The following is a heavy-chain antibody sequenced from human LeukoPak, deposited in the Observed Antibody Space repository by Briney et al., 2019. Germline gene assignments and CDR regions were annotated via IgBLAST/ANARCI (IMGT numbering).Heavy chain of an antibody. V-gene: IGHV1-18*01. J-gene: IGHJ4*02. CDR3: ARESSGYYYGGSPFDY. CDR2: ISAYNGNT. D-gene: IGHD3-22*01. Sequence: ASVKVSCKASGYTFTSYGISWVRQAPGQGLEWMGWISAYNGNTNYAQKLQGRVTMTTDTSTSTAYMELRSLRSDDTAVYYCARESSGYYYGGSPFDYWGQGTLVTVSS. CDR1: GYTFTSYG.